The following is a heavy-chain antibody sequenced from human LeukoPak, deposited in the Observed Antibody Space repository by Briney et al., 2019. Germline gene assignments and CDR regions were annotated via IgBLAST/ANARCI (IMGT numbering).Heavy chain of an antibody. V-gene: IGHV3-30*18. CDR2: VSADGRTQ. D-gene: IGHD2-8*01. Sequence: GGSLRLSCAASGLTFSDYGMHWVRQAPGKGLEWVTVVSADGRTQLYSDSVKGRFTVSRDNSLNTLHLQMNSLKTEDTAVYYCAKDRNGVSSSYFQHWGQGTLVTVSS. CDR3: AKDRNGVSSSYFQH. J-gene: IGHJ1*01. CDR1: GLTFSDYG.